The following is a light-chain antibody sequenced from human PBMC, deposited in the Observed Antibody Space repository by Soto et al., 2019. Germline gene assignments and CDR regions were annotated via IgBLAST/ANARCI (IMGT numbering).Light chain of an antibody. J-gene: IGKJ2*01. CDR2: AAS. V-gene: IGKV1-39*01. Sequence: DIQMTQSPSSLSASVGDRVTITCRASQSITTYLNWYQQKPGKAPKLLIYAASNLQSGVPSRFSGSGSGTYFTLTISSLQPEDFATYYCQESYSTPPMYTFGQGTELEIK. CDR1: QSITTY. CDR3: QESYSTPPMYT.